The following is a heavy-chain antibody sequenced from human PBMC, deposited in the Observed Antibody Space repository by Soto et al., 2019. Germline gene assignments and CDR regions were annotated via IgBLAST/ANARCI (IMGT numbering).Heavy chain of an antibody. Sequence: PGGSLRLCCTVSGFTLSSHIMHWVRQAPGKGLEWVALISYDGSDKDYADSVKGRFTISRDNSRNTLFLQMNSLRAEDTAVYYCERDNSYYFDYWGQGTLVTVSS. V-gene: IGHV3-30-3*01. CDR2: ISYDGSDK. CDR1: GFTLSSHI. J-gene: IGHJ4*02. D-gene: IGHD2-21*01. CDR3: ERDNSYYFDY.